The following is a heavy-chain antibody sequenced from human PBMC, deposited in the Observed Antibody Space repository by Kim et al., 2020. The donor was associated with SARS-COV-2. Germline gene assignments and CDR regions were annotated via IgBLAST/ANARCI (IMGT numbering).Heavy chain of an antibody. CDR1: GGSISSRGYY. Sequence: SETLSLTCTVSGGSISSRGYYWSWVRQHAGKGLEWIGYIYYSGSTYYNPSLKSRLTMSVDTSKNQFSLNLSSVTAADTAVYYCGGCSTNSCYRYYYGMDVWGQGTAVTVSS. CDR2: IYYSGST. V-gene: IGHV4-31*03. D-gene: IGHD2-2*01. J-gene: IGHJ6*02. CDR3: GGCSTNSCYRYYYGMDV.